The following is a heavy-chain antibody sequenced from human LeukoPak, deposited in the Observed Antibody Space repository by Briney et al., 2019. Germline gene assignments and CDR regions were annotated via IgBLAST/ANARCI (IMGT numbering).Heavy chain of an antibody. CDR2: ISSSGYTI. CDR3: AKGYYFDILSGYSSLDS. D-gene: IGHD3-9*01. Sequence: GGSLRLSCAASGFTFSSYEMNWVRQAPGKGLEWVSYISSSGYTIYYADSVKGRFTISRDNAKNSLYLQMNSLRAEDTAAYYCAKGYYFDILSGYSSLDSWGQGTLVTVSS. CDR1: GFTFSSYE. V-gene: IGHV3-48*03. J-gene: IGHJ4*02.